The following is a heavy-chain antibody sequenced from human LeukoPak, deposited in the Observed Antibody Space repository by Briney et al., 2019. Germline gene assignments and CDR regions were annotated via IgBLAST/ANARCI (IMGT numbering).Heavy chain of an antibody. Sequence: PGTSLRLSCAASGFTFSSYAIHWVRQAPGKGLEWVAVISFDGTDAFYADSVKGRFTISRDNSKNTLYLQMNSLRAEDTAVYYCARTGSSSWTFDYWGQGTLVTVSS. V-gene: IGHV3-30*04. CDR1: GFTFSSYA. J-gene: IGHJ4*02. CDR3: ARTGSSSWTFDY. CDR2: ISFDGTDA. D-gene: IGHD6-13*01.